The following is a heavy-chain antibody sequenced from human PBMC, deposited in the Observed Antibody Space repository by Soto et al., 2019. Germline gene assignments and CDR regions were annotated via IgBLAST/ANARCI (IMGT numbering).Heavy chain of an antibody. CDR2: IRNKANNYAT. CDR3: AGPGPFDS. V-gene: IGHV3-73*01. Sequence: DVQMVESGGGLVQPGGSLKLSCPQPGFTFAGSAIHWVRRPPGKGLEWIGRIRNKANNYATAYPASVAGRFTISRDDSKTTAYLEMNSLKTEDTAMYYCAGPGPFDSWGQGTLVTVSS. CDR1: GFTFAGSA. D-gene: IGHD1-1*01. J-gene: IGHJ4*02.